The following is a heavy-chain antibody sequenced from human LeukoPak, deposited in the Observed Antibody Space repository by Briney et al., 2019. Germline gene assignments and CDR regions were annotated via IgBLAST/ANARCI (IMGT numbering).Heavy chain of an antibody. CDR1: GFTFSSYA. Sequence: GGSLSLSCAACGFTFSSYAMSWVRQAPGKGLEWVSGISGSGGRTYYADSVKGRFTISRDNAKNTLYPQMKSLRAEDTAVYYCAKGSGWAHDHAFDIWGQGTKVTVSS. D-gene: IGHD6-19*01. V-gene: IGHV3-23*01. CDR3: AKGSGWAHDHAFDI. J-gene: IGHJ3*02. CDR2: ISGSGGRT.